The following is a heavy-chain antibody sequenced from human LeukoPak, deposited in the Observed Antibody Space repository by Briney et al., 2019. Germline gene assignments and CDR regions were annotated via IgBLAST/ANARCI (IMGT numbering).Heavy chain of an antibody. CDR2: IKQDGSEK. V-gene: IGHV3-7*01. J-gene: IGHJ6*03. Sequence: GGSLRLSCVASGFTFSSYGMHWVRQAPGRGLEWVANIKQDGSEKYYVDSVKGRFTISRDNAKKSLYLQMNSLRAEDTAVYYCARDQLLTIFGRYDYYYYMDVWGKGTTVTVSS. D-gene: IGHD3-3*01. CDR1: GFTFSSYG. CDR3: ARDQLLTIFGRYDYYYYMDV.